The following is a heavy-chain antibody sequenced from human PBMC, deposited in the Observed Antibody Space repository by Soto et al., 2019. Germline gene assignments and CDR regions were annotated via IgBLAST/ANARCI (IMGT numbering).Heavy chain of an antibody. Sequence: GGSLRLSCAASGFTFSSYSMNWVRQAPGKGLEWVSSISSSSSYIYYADSVKGRFTISRDNAKNSLYLQMNSLRAEDTAVYYCARDRGELRFLEWPYYYYYGMDVWGQGTTVTVS. J-gene: IGHJ6*02. V-gene: IGHV3-21*01. CDR3: ARDRGELRFLEWPYYYYYGMDV. CDR2: ISSSSSYI. CDR1: GFTFSSYS. D-gene: IGHD3-3*01.